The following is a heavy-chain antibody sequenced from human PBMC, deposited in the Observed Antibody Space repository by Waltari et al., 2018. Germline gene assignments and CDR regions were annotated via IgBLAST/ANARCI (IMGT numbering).Heavy chain of an antibody. CDR1: GSTYNASD. Sequence: QVQLVQSGAEGKKPGDPMKVSSKASGSTYNASDMHCVRQAPGQGLEWMGWINPNSGGTNYAQKFQGWVTMTRDTSISTAYMELSRLRSDDTAVYYCARTEHSSGWYDYWGQGTLVTVSS. CDR3: ARTEHSSGWYDY. CDR2: INPNSGGT. D-gene: IGHD6-19*01. V-gene: IGHV1-2*04. J-gene: IGHJ4*02.